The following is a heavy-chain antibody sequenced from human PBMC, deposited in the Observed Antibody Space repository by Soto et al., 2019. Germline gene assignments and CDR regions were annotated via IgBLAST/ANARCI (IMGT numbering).Heavy chain of an antibody. V-gene: IGHV3-30*18. J-gene: IGHJ4*02. Sequence: LRLSCTASGFTFSNYAMHWVRQAPCKGLEWVALTSYDGNNEYYTDSVKGRFTISRDNSKNTLFLQMNSPRPEDTAVYYCAKDKGVFNWATSYFDCWGEGALVTVSS. CDR3: AKDKGVFNWATSYFDC. D-gene: IGHD1-1*01. CDR1: GFTFSNYA. CDR2: TSYDGNNE.